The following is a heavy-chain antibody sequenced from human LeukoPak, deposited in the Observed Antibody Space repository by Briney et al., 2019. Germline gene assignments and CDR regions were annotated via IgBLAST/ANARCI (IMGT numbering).Heavy chain of an antibody. Sequence: PSETLSLTCAVYGGSFSGYYWSWIRQPPGKGLERIGEINHSGSTNYNPSLKSRVTISVDTSKNQFSLKLSSVTAADTAVYYCARRRYSQTYYFDYWGQGTLVTVSS. CDR3: ARRRYSQTYYFDY. D-gene: IGHD5-18*01. CDR2: INHSGST. J-gene: IGHJ4*02. V-gene: IGHV4-34*01. CDR1: GGSFSGYY.